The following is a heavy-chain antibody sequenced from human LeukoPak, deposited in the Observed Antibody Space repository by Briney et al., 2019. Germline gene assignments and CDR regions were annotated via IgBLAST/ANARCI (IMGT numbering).Heavy chain of an antibody. D-gene: IGHD6-6*01. CDR1: GFTFSSYW. CDR2: IKQDGSEK. V-gene: IGHV3-7*01. Sequence: GGSLRLSCAASGFTFSSYWMSWVRQAPGKGLEWVANIKQDGSEKYYVDSVKGRFTISRDNAKNSLYLQMNSLRAEDTAVYYCARDLSAARPRPGYYYAMDVWGQGTTVTVSS. CDR3: ARDLSAARPRPGYYYAMDV. J-gene: IGHJ6*02.